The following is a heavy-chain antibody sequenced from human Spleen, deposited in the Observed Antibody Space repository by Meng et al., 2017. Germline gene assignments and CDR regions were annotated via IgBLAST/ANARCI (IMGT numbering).Heavy chain of an antibody. CDR3: VRDENISLGKLFGDY. J-gene: IGHJ4*02. CDR1: GYSFSAYY. Sequence: HLGQSGARGKQPGASVKVSCEASGYSFSAYYIHWVRQAPGQGLEWMGHIKPHTGDTLYAQKFQGRVSMTRDTSINTAYVELSGLGSDDTAVYYCVRDENISLGKLFGDYWGQGTLVTVSS. CDR2: IKPHTGDT. V-gene: IGHV1-2*06. D-gene: IGHD2/OR15-2a*01.